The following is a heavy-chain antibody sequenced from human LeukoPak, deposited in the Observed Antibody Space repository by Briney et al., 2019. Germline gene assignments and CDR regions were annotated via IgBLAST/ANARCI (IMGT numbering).Heavy chain of an antibody. CDR1: GGSISSGGYY. J-gene: IGHJ6*04. Sequence: SQTLSLTCTVSGGSISSGGYYWSWIRQHPGTGLEWIGYIYYSGSTYYNPSLKSRVTISVDTSKNQFSLKLSSVTAADTAVYYCARGVGYCSGGSCYNGYYYGMDVWGKGTTVTVSS. V-gene: IGHV4-31*03. CDR2: IYYSGST. CDR3: ARGVGYCSGGSCYNGYYYGMDV. D-gene: IGHD2-15*01.